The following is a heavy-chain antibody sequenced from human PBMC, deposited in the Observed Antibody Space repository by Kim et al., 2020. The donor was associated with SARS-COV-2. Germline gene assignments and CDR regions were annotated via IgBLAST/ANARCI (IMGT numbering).Heavy chain of an antibody. J-gene: IGHJ4*02. CDR2: IYYSGST. V-gene: IGHV4-59*01. Sequence: SETLSLTCTVSGGSISSSYWSWIRQPPGKGLEWIGYIYYSGSTNYNPSLKSRVTISVYTSKNQFSLKLSSVTAADTAVYYCARARGVDYFDSSGYYGDWGQGTLVTVSS. CDR3: ARARGVDYFDSSGYYGD. CDR1: GGSISSSY. D-gene: IGHD3-22*01.